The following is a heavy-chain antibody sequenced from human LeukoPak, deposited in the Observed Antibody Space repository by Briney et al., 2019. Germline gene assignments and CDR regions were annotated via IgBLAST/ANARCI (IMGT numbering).Heavy chain of an antibody. Sequence: PGGSLRLSCAASGLTFSSYAMSWVRQAPGKGLEWVTAISGSGGSTYYADSVKGRFTISRDNSKNTLYLQMNSLRAEDTAVYYCAKVANTMIVVVSADFDYWGQGTLVTVSS. J-gene: IGHJ4*02. V-gene: IGHV3-23*01. CDR3: AKVANTMIVVVSADFDY. CDR1: GLTFSSYA. CDR2: ISGSGGST. D-gene: IGHD3-22*01.